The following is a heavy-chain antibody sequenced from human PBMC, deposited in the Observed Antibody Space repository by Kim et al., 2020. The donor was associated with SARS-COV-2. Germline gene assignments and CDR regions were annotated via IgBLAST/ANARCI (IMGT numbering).Heavy chain of an antibody. Sequence: GGSLRLSCAASGFTFSSYSMNWVRQAPGKGLEWVSSISSSSSYIYYADSVKGRFTISRDNAKNSLYLQMNSLRAEDTAVYYCARDHVDTAMGVVTWYYYGMDVWGQGTTVTVSS. CDR1: GFTFSSYS. CDR2: ISSSSSYI. D-gene: IGHD5-18*01. J-gene: IGHJ6*02. CDR3: ARDHVDTAMGVVTWYYYGMDV. V-gene: IGHV3-21*01.